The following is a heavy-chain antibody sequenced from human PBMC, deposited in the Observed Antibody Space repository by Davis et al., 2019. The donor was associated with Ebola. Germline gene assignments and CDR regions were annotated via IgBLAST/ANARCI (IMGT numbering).Heavy chain of an antibody. CDR2: IYHSGST. V-gene: IGHV4-4*02. J-gene: IGHJ4*02. CDR3: ARGIAARGVGWGY. Sequence: PSETLSLTCAVSGGSISSSNWWSWVRQPPGKGLEWIGEIYHSGSTNYNPSLKSRVTISVDTSKNQFSLKLSSVTAADTAVYYCARGIAARGVGWGYWGQGTLVTVSS. D-gene: IGHD6-6*01. CDR1: GGSISSSNW.